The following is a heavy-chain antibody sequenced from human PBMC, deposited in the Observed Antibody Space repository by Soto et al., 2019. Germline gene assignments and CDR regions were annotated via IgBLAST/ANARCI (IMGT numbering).Heavy chain of an antibody. V-gene: IGHV1-18*01. D-gene: IGHD2-2*01. Sequence: QGQLVQSGAEVKKSGAAVRVSCRASGFAFSSYGINWVRQAPGQGLEWMGWISSFNGTRYAQKFQGRVTMTTDTPTTTAYLELRGLKSDDTAVYYFARDLRGFCTSGNCYGDFDYWGQGTLITVSS. CDR3: ARDLRGFCTSGNCYGDFDY. CDR1: GFAFSSYG. J-gene: IGHJ4*02. CDR2: ISSFNGT.